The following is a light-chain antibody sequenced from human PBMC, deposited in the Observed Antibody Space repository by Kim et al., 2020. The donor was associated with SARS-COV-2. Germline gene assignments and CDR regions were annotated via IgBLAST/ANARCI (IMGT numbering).Light chain of an antibody. V-gene: IGKV1-39*01. J-gene: IGKJ1*01. Sequence: DIQMTQSPSSLSASVGDKITITCRASQSISKHLNWYQQKVGKAPKLLIYGASSLQSGVPSRFSGSGSGAEFTLTISSLQPEDFATYFCQQSYSAPPWTFGQGTKVDIK. CDR3: QQSYSAPPWT. CDR1: QSISKH. CDR2: GAS.